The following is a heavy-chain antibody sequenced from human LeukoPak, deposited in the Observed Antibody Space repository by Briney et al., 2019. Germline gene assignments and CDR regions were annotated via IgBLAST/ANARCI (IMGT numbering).Heavy chain of an antibody. V-gene: IGHV3-21*01. CDR3: ARDAPDSSSWLRYYYGMDV. CDR2: ISSSSSYI. D-gene: IGHD6-13*01. J-gene: IGHJ6*02. Sequence: PVGSLRLSCAASGFTFSSYSMNWVRQAPGKGLEWVSSISSSSSYIYYADSVKGRFTISRDNAKNSLYLQMNSLRAEDTAVYYCARDAPDSSSWLRYYYGMDVWGQGTTVTVSS. CDR1: GFTFSSYS.